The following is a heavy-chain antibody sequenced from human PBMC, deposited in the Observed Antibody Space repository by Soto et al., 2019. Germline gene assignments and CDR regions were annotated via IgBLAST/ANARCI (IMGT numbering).Heavy chain of an antibody. CDR1: GYNFTTYW. CDR2: IYPGDSDT. D-gene: IGHD2-21*02. V-gene: IGHV5-51*01. J-gene: IGHJ5*02. Sequence: GESLKISCKGSGYNFTTYWIGWVRQVPGKVLEWMGLIYPGDSDTRYSPSFQGQVTISADKSISAAYLQWSSLEASDTATYYCARQSCGGDCYSTLQFDLWGQGXLVTVYS. CDR3: ARQSCGGDCYSTLQFDL.